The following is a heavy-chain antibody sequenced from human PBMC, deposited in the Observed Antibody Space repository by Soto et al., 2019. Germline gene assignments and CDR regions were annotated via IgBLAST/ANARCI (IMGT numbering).Heavy chain of an antibody. D-gene: IGHD5-18*01. J-gene: IGHJ6*02. V-gene: IGHV3-53*02. CDR1: GFTVTSNY. CDR3: ARVDTYDYYYAMDV. CDR2: IYSSGTT. Sequence: EVQLVETGGGLIQPGGSLSLSCAASGFTVTSNYMNWVRQAPGKGLEWVSIIYSSGTTYYADSVKGRFTISRDKSKNTLYLQMRNLRAADTAIYYCARVDTYDYYYAMDVWGQGTTVTVSS.